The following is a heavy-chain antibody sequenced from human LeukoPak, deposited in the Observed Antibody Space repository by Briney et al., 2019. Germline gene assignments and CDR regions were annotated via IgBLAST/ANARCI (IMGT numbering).Heavy chain of an antibody. CDR3: ATLADTYYYYYMDV. D-gene: IGHD2-21*01. V-gene: IGHV1-2*02. Sequence: ASVKVSCKASGYTFTGYYMHWVRQAPGQGLEWMGWINPNSGGTNYAQKFQGRVTMTRDTSISTAYMELSRLRSDDTAVYYCATLADTYYYYYMDVWGKGTTVTISS. J-gene: IGHJ6*03. CDR2: INPNSGGT. CDR1: GYTFTGYY.